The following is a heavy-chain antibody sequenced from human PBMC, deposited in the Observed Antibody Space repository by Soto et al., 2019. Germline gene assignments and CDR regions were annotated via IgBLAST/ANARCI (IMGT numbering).Heavy chain of an antibody. CDR1: GGSISGYY. J-gene: IGHJ4*02. D-gene: IGHD6-19*01. Sequence: QVQLQESGPGLVKPSETLSLTCTVSGGSISGYYWSWIRQPPGKGLEWIGYVYYSGSTNYNPSLTSRVTISVDTSKNQFSLELNSVTAADTAVYYCARGRQWLDDWGQGTLVTVSS. V-gene: IGHV4-59*01. CDR2: VYYSGST. CDR3: ARGRQWLDD.